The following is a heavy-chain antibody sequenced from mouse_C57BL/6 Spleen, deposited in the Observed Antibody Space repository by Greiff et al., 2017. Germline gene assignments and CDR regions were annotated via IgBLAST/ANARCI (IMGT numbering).Heavy chain of an antibody. Sequence: QVQLKESGAELASPGASVTLSCKASGYTFTDYIMNWVKKRPGQGLEWIGWINPGSGYTKYNQKFKGKATFSVDRSSSTVYMGLNSLTSEDPAVYYCGRGDYYGSLDYWGQGTTLTVSS. D-gene: IGHD1-1*01. CDR1: GYTFTDYI. CDR3: GRGDYYGSLDY. V-gene: IGHV1-11*01. J-gene: IGHJ2*01. CDR2: INPGSGYT.